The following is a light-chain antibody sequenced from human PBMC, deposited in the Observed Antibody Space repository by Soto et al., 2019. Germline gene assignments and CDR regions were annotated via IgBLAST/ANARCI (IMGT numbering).Light chain of an antibody. V-gene: IGKV3-15*01. CDR2: GAS. Sequence: IMVTQSPGTPSVSPGERATLSCTAIQSVSRNLDWYQQKPGQAPRLLIYGASTRATGIPARFSGSGSGTEFTLTISSLQSEDFEIYYCQQYNNWPLTFGEGTKVDIK. CDR1: QSVSRN. CDR3: QQYNNWPLT. J-gene: IGKJ4*02.